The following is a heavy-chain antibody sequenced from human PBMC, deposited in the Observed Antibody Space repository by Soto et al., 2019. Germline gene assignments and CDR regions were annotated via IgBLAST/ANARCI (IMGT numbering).Heavy chain of an antibody. D-gene: IGHD3-16*01. CDR1: GYSFTSYW. Sequence: GESLKISCKGSGYSFTSYWISWVRQMPGKGLVWMGRIDPSDSYTNYSPSFQGHVTISADKSISTAYLQWSSLKASDTAMYYCDIQSLGVVTHGGFVDYYGMDVWGQGTTVTVSS. V-gene: IGHV5-10-1*01. J-gene: IGHJ6*02. CDR2: IDPSDSYT. CDR3: DIQSLGVVTHGGFVDYYGMDV.